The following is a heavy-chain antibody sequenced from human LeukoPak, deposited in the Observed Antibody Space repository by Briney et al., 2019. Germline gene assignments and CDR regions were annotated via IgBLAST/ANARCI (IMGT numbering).Heavy chain of an antibody. D-gene: IGHD4-11*01. CDR1: GFTFSTYW. Sequence: GGSLRLSCAASGFTFSTYWMRWVRQAPGKGLEWVASIKEDGSDKYYVYSVKGRFSISRDNAKNSLYLQMNSLRTEDTAVYYCAKGGHYNFDYWGQGTLVTVSS. CDR3: AKGGHYNFDY. V-gene: IGHV3-7*01. J-gene: IGHJ4*02. CDR2: IKEDGSDK.